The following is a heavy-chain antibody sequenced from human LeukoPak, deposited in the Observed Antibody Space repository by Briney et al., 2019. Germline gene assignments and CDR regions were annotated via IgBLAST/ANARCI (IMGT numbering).Heavy chain of an antibody. CDR3: ARGAYCGGDCSETHFDY. V-gene: IGHV1-2*02. Sequence: ASVKVSCKASGYTFTGYYMHWVRQAPGQGLEWMGWINPNSGGTNYAQKFQGRVTMTRDTSTSTAYMELNSLRAEDTAVYYCARGAYCGGDCSETHFDYWGQGTLFTVPS. D-gene: IGHD2-21*02. J-gene: IGHJ4*02. CDR1: GYTFTGYY. CDR2: INPNSGGT.